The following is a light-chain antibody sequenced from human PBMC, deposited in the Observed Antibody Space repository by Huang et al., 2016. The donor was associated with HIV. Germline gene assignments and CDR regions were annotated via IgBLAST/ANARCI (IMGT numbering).Light chain of an antibody. V-gene: IGKV3-15*01. Sequence: EIVMTQSPATLSVSPGERVTLSCRANRSVSTNLAWYQQMPGQAPRLLIYGSSTRAPGSPARFSGSGSGTDFSLTISSLQSEDFALYYCHQYNNWLLSFGGGTRVDI. CDR1: RSVSTN. J-gene: IGKJ4*01. CDR2: GSS. CDR3: HQYNNWLLS.